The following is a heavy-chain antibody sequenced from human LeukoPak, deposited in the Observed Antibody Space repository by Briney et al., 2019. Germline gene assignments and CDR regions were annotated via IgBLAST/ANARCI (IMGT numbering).Heavy chain of an antibody. D-gene: IGHD6-13*01. Sequence: GGSLRLSCAASGFTFSSYSMNWVRQAPGKGLEWVSSISSSSSYIYYADSVKGRFNISRDNAKNSLYLQMHSLRAEDRAVYYWARKQWGIATAGTYYYHLDVWGKGTTVTVSS. CDR2: ISSSSSYI. CDR3: ARKQWGIATAGTYYYHLDV. CDR1: GFTFSSYS. J-gene: IGHJ6*03. V-gene: IGHV3-21*01.